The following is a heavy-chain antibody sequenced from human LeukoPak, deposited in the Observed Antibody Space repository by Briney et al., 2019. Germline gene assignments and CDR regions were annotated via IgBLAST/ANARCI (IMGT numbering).Heavy chain of an antibody. Sequence: GGSLRLSCAASGFTFSSYSMNWVRQAPGKGLEWISYISSSISTIYYADSVKGRFTISRDNSKNTLYLQMNSLRAEDTAVYYCARGSPPTVYYYYGMDVWGQGTTVTVSS. V-gene: IGHV3-48*01. CDR3: ARGSPPTVYYYYGMDV. CDR1: GFTFSSYS. J-gene: IGHJ6*02. CDR2: ISSSISTI.